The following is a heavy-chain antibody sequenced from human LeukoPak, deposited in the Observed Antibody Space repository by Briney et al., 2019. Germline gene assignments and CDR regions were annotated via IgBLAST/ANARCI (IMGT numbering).Heavy chain of an antibody. D-gene: IGHD6-13*01. CDR2: ISYDGSNK. J-gene: IGHJ5*02. CDR3: ARDRGYSTSEGPNNWFDP. CDR1: GFTFSSYA. V-gene: IGHV3-30-3*01. Sequence: GRSLRLSCAASGFTFSSYAMHWVRQAPGKGLEWVAVISYDGSNKYYADSVKGRFTISRDNSKNTLYLQMNSLRAEDTAVYYCARDRGYSTSEGPNNWFDPWGQGTLVTVSS.